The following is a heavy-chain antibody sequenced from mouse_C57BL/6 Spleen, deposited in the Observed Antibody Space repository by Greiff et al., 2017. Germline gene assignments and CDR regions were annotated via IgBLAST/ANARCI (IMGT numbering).Heavy chain of an antibody. CDR1: GYTFTSYW. CDR2: IDPSDSYT. Sequence: QVQLQQSGAELVRPGTSVKLSCKASGYTFTSYWMHWVKQRPGQGLEWIGVIDPSDSYTNYNQKFKGKATLTVDTSSSTAYMQLSSLTSEDSAVYYCARGYDGYFHYDYWGQGTTLTVSS. J-gene: IGHJ2*01. V-gene: IGHV1-59*01. CDR3: ARGYDGYFHYDY. D-gene: IGHD2-3*01.